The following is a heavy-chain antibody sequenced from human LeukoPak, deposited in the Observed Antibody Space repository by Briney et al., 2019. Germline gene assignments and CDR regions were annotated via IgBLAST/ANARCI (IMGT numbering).Heavy chain of an antibody. CDR2: IIPIFGTA. CDR3: ARGKGSANYYDSSGYYRWFDP. J-gene: IGHJ5*02. Sequence: SVKVSCKASGGTFSSYAISWVRQAPGQGLEWMGGIIPIFGTANYAQKFQGRVTITTDESTSTAYMELSSLRSEDTAVYYCARGKGSANYYDSSGYYRWFDPWGQGTLVTVSS. V-gene: IGHV1-69*05. D-gene: IGHD3-22*01. CDR1: GGTFSSYA.